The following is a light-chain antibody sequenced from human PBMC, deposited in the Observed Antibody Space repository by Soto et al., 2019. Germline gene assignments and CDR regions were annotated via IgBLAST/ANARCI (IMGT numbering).Light chain of an antibody. CDR1: QSFNSNY. CDR2: GAS. V-gene: IGKV3-20*01. J-gene: IGKJ3*01. Sequence: EIWLTQFPGTLSLSPGERATLSCTASQSFNSNYLAWYQQKPGQAPRLLIYGASTRATGIPDRFSGSGSGTDFTLTISRLEPEDFAVYYCQQYAESPLTFGPGTKVDIK. CDR3: QQYAESPLT.